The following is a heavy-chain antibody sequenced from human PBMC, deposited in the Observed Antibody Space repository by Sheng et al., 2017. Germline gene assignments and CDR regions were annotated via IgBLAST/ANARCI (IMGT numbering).Heavy chain of an antibody. CDR2: ISAYNGNT. J-gene: IGHJ4*02. CDR3: ASSPNYDSSGYYLFDY. Sequence: QVQLVQSGAEVKKPGASVKVSCKASGYTFTSYGISWVRQAPGQGLEWMGWISAYNGNTNYAQKLQGRVTMTTDTSTSTAYMELRSLRSDDTAVYYCASSPNYDSSGYYLFDYWGQGTLVTVSS. CDR1: GYTFTSYG. D-gene: IGHD3-22*01. V-gene: IGHV1-18*01.